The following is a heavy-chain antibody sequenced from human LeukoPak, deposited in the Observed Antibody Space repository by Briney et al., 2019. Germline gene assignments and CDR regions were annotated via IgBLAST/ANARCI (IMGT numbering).Heavy chain of an antibody. D-gene: IGHD5-18*01. V-gene: IGHV3-66*01. CDR1: GFTVSSNY. CDR3: AGGYSYGRDAFDI. CDR2: IYSGGST. J-gene: IGHJ3*02. Sequence: PGGSLRLSCAASGFTVSSNYMSWVRQAPGKGLEWVSVIYSGGSTYYADSVKGRFTISRDSSKNTLYLQMNSLRAEDTAVYYCAGGYSYGRDAFDIWGQGTMVTVSS.